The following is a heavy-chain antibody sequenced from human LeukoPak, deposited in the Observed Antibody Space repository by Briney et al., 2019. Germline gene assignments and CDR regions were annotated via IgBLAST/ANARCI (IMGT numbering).Heavy chain of an antibody. D-gene: IGHD4-17*01. V-gene: IGHV3-21*01. J-gene: IGHJ4*02. CDR3: AREGPYGDYFDY. CDR1: GFTFSSYS. CDR2: ISSSRSYI. Sequence: GGSLRLSCAASGFTFSSYSMNWVRQAPGKGLEWVSSISSSRSYIYYADSVKGRFTISRDNAKNSLYLQMNSLRAEDTAVYYCAREGPYGDYFDYWGQGTLVTVSS.